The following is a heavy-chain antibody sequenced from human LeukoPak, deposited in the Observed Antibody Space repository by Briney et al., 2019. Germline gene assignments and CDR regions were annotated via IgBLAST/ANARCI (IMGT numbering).Heavy chain of an antibody. J-gene: IGHJ4*02. CDR3: ARDEWELADY. CDR2: ISSSSSTI. D-gene: IGHD1-26*01. Sequence: GESLKISCAASGFTFSSYAMSWVRQAPGKGLEWVSYISSSSSTIYYADSVKGRFTISRDNAKNSLYLQMNSLRAKDTAVYYCARDEWELADYWGQGTLVTVSS. CDR1: GFTFSSYA. V-gene: IGHV3-48*01.